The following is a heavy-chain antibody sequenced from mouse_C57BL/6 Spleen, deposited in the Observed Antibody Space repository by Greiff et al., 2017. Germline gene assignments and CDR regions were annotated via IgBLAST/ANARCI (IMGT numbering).Heavy chain of an antibody. CDR1: GFSLTSYG. V-gene: IGHV2-3*01. D-gene: IGHD1-1*01. Sequence: VMLVESGPGLVAPSQSLSITCTVSGFSLTSYGVSWVRQPPGKGLEWLGVIWGDGRTNYHSALISRLSISKDNSKSQVFLKLNSLQTDDTATYYCAKPGGVYGSSLWYFDVWGTGTTVTVSS. J-gene: IGHJ1*03. CDR2: IWGDGRT. CDR3: AKPGGVYGSSLWYFDV.